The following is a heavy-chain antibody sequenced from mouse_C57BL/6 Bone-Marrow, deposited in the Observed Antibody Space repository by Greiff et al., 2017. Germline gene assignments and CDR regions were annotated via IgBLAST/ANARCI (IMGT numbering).Heavy chain of an antibody. CDR1: GYSITSGYD. D-gene: IGHD1-1*01. CDR2: ISYSGST. V-gene: IGHV3-1*01. CDR3: ARGHGSSYTWFAY. Sequence: EVQLQQSGPGMVKPSQSLSLTCTVTGYSITSGYDWHWIRHFPGNKLEWMGYISYSGSTNYNPSLKSRISITHDTSKNHFFLKLNSVTTEDTATYYCARGHGSSYTWFAYWGQGTLVTVSA. J-gene: IGHJ3*01.